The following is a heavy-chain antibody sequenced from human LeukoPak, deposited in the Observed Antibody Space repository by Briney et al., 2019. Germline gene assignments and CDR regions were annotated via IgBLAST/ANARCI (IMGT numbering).Heavy chain of an antibody. CDR3: AKGSVHCSSTSCYSWNWYFDL. J-gene: IGHJ2*01. Sequence: GGSLRLSCAASGFTFSSYGMHWVRQAPGKGLEWVAFIRYDGSNKYYADSVKGRFTISRDNSKNTLYLQMNSLRAEDTAVYYCAKGSVHCSSTSCYSWNWYFDLWGRGTPVTVSS. D-gene: IGHD2-2*01. V-gene: IGHV3-30*02. CDR1: GFTFSSYG. CDR2: IRYDGSNK.